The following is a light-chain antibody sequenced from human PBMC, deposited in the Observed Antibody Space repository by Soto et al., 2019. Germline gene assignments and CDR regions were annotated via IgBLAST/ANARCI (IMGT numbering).Light chain of an antibody. J-gene: IGKJ1*01. CDR1: QNIYNN. Sequence: IVMTQSPATLSVSPGERATLSCRASQNIYNNIAWYQHRPGQAPRLLIYRASTRATGVPARFSGGGFETEYTLTISSLQSEDFAIYSCLQYHNLWAFGQGTKVEIK. V-gene: IGKV3-15*01. CDR3: LQYHNLWA. CDR2: RAS.